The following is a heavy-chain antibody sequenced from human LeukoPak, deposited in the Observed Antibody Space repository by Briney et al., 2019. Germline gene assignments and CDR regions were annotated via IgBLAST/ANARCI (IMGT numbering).Heavy chain of an antibody. CDR2: IYYSGST. CDR1: GGSINDYY. CDR3: ARGHSAAGALNWFDP. V-gene: IGHV4-59*01. D-gene: IGHD6-13*01. J-gene: IGHJ5*02. Sequence: SETLSLTCTVSGGSINDYYWNWIRQPPGKGLEWIGYIYYSGSTNYNPSLKSRVTISLDTSKNQFSLKLNSVTAADTAVYYCARGHSAAGALNWFDPWGQGTLVTVSS.